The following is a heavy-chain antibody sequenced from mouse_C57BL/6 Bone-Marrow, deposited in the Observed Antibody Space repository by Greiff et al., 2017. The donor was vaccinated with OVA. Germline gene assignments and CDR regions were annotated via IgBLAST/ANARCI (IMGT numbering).Heavy chain of an antibody. CDR2: INPNNGGT. CDR3: ARDYYGSRWYFDV. J-gene: IGHJ1*03. D-gene: IGHD1-1*01. Sequence: EVQLQQSGPELVKPGASVKLHPNTSLYTFTDYYMNWVKQSHGKSLEWIGDINPNNGGTSYNQKFKGKATLTVDKSSSTAYMELRRLTSDDSAVYYSARDYYGSRWYFDVWGTGTTVTVSS. V-gene: IGHV1-26*01. CDR1: LYTFTDYY.